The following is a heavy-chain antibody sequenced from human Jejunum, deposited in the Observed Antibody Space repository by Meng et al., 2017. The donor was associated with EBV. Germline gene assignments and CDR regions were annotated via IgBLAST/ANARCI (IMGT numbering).Heavy chain of an antibody. Sequence: QVQLGQFGAEVKKPGASVKVSCKASGYTFTTHHINWVRQATGQGLEYMGWMSPDNGDTGYAQNFQGRLTMTRDTSISTAYMELSSLTSDDTAVYYCARGDGYNLYWGQGTLVTVSS. CDR2: MSPDNGDT. CDR1: GYTFTTHH. V-gene: IGHV1-8*01. J-gene: IGHJ4*02. CDR3: ARGDGYNLY. D-gene: IGHD5-24*01.